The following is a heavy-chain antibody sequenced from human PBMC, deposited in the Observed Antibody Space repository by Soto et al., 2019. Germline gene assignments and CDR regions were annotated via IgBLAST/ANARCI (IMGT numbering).Heavy chain of an antibody. CDR3: ARGPGVVPNY. V-gene: IGHV3-21*01. D-gene: IGHD2-8*02. CDR2: ISSSSYI. J-gene: IGHJ4*02. CDR1: GFTFSSYS. Sequence: GGSLRLSCAASGFTFSSYSMNWVRQAPGKGLEWVSSISSSSYIYYADSVKGRFTISRDNAKNSLYLQMNSLSAEDTAVYYCARGPGVVPNYWGQGTLVTVSS.